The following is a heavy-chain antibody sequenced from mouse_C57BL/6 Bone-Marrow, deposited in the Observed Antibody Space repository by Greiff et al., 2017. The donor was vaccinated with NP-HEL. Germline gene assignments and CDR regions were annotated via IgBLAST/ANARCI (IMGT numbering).Heavy chain of an antibody. D-gene: IGHD1-1*01. CDR1: GYTFTDYY. V-gene: IGHV1-76*01. Sequence: QVQLQQSGAELVRPGASVKLSCKASGYTFTDYYINWVKQRPGQGLEWIARIYPGSGNTYYNEKFKGKATLTAEASSSTAYMQLSSLTSEDSAVYCCARRDYGSSHGWYFDVWGTGTTVTVSS. J-gene: IGHJ1*03. CDR2: IYPGSGNT. CDR3: ARRDYGSSHGWYFDV.